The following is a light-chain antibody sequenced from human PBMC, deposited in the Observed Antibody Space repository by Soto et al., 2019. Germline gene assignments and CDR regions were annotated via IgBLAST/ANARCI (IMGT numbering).Light chain of an antibody. CDR1: QDIGRW. V-gene: IGKV1-12*01. CDR2: AAA. CDR3: QQDSSFPLT. J-gene: IGKJ4*01. Sequence: DIQLTQSPSSESASVGDRVTITCRASQDIGRWLAWYQQRPGKAPKLLIYAAAQLQSGVPSRFSGSGSGTDFTLTITSLQPEDFATYYCQQDSSFPLTFGGGNKVDIK.